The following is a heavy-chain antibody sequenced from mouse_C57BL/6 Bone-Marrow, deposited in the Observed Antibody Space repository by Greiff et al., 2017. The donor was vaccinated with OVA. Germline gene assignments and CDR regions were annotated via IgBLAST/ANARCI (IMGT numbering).Heavy chain of an antibody. CDR2: IYPGSGNT. Sequence: VQLQQSGPELVKPGASVKISCKASGYSFTSYYIHWVKQRPGQGLEWIGWIYPGSGNTKYNEKFKGKATLTADTSSSTAYMQLSSLTSEDSAVYYGARWDYGSSSAWFAYWGQGTLVTVSA. J-gene: IGHJ3*01. CDR1: GYSFTSYY. V-gene: IGHV1-66*01. CDR3: ARWDYGSSSAWFAY. D-gene: IGHD1-1*01.